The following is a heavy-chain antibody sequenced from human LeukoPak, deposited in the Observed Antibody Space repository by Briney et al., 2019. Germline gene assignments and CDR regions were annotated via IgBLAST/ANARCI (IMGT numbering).Heavy chain of an antibody. Sequence: PGGSLRLSCAVSGFTFSSFWMTWVRQAPGKGLEWVANIKRDGSERYYVDSARGRFTISRDNAENSLYLQMDSLRAEDTAVYFCARERETYNDYWGQGTLVTVSS. CDR3: ARERETYNDY. J-gene: IGHJ4*02. D-gene: IGHD1-1*01. V-gene: IGHV3-7*01. CDR1: GFTFSSFW. CDR2: IKRDGSER.